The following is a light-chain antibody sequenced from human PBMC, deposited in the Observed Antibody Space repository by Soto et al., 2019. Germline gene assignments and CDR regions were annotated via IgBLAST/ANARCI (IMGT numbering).Light chain of an antibody. V-gene: IGLV2-14*01. CDR3: SSYTRSSTYV. Sequence: QSALTQPASVSGSPGQSITISCTGTSSDVGGYNYVSWYQQHPGKAPKLMIYDVSSRPSGVSNRFSGSKSGNTASLTISGLQAEDEADYYCSSYTRSSTYVFRTGTKVTVL. J-gene: IGLJ1*01. CDR2: DVS. CDR1: SSDVGGYNY.